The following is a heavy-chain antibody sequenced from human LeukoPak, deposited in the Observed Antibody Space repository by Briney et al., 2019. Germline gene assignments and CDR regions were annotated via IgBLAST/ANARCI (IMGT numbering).Heavy chain of an antibody. CDR2: ISWNSGSI. J-gene: IGHJ4*02. CDR3: TKALGYGVRGAVDY. D-gene: IGHD1-26*01. Sequence: GGSLRLSCAASGFTFDDYAMYWVRQAPGKGLEWVSGISWNSGSIGYADPVKGRFTISRDNAKKSLYLQMNSLRPEDTALYHCTKALGYGVRGAVDYWGQGTLVTVSS. V-gene: IGHV3-9*01. CDR1: GFTFDDYA.